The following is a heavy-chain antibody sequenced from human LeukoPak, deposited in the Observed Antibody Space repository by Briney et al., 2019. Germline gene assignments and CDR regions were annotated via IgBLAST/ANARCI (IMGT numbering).Heavy chain of an antibody. V-gene: IGHV3-30*04. CDR2: ISYDGSNQ. J-gene: IGHJ6*02. CDR1: GFTFSNYA. CDR3: ARPRGFYYYYYVMDV. D-gene: IGHD3-10*01. Sequence: PGGSLRLSCAASGFTFSNYAMHWVRQAPGKGLEWVAVISYDGSNQYYADSVKGRFTISRDNSKHTLYLQMNSLRPEDTAVYYCARPRGFYYYYYVMDVWGQGTTDTVSS.